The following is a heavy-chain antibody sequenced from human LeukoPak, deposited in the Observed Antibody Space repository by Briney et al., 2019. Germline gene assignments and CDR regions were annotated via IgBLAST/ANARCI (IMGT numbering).Heavy chain of an antibody. CDR1: GVSINTCCYY. CDR3: ARGRSYGFDFDS. CDR2: KYYSRST. J-gene: IGHJ4*02. Sequence: PSETLSLTCDVSGVSINTCCYYWTWIRQPPGKGLEWIGYKYYSRSTRYNSSLRSRLTISLDSSKNQISLRLTSVTAADTAVYYCARGRSYGFDFDSWGPGTLVIVSS. D-gene: IGHD5-18*01. V-gene: IGHV4-61*01.